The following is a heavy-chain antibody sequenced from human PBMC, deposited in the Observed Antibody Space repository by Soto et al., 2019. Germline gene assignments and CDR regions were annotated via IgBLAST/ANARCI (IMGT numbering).Heavy chain of an antibody. CDR2: IYYSGST. Sequence: SETLSLTCTVSGGSISSSSYYWGWIRQPPGKGLEWIGSIYYSGSTYYNPSLKSRVTISVDTSKNQFSLKLSSVTAADTAVYYCARMYSSSWYFTGPWGQGTLVTVSS. J-gene: IGHJ5*02. CDR3: ARMYSSSWYFTGP. V-gene: IGHV4-39*01. CDR1: GGSISSSSYY. D-gene: IGHD6-13*01.